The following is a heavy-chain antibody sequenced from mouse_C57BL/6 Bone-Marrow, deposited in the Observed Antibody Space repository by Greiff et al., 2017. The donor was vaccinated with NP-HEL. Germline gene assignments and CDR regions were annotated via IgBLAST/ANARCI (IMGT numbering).Heavy chain of an antibody. CDR2: INPNNGGT. V-gene: IGHV1-22*01. CDR3: ARESYGRDYFDY. J-gene: IGHJ2*01. CDR1: GYTFTDYN. D-gene: IGHD1-1*01. Sequence: VQLQQSGPELVKPGASVKMSCKASGYTFTDYNMHWVKQSHGKSLEWIGYINPNNGGTSYNQKFKGKATLTVNKSSSTAYMELRSLTSEDSAVYYCARESYGRDYFDYWGQGTTLTVSS.